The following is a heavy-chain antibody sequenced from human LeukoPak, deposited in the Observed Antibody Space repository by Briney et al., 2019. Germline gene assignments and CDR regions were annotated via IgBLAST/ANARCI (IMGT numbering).Heavy chain of an antibody. D-gene: IGHD3-22*01. CDR3: AKDESYDSSGFTDY. CDR2: IRYDGSNK. J-gene: IGHJ4*02. CDR1: GFSFSSYG. V-gene: IGHV3-30*02. Sequence: GGSLRLSCAASGFSFSSYGMYWVRQAPGKGLEWVAFIRYDGSNKYYADSVKGRFTISRDNSKNTLYLQMNSLRAEDTALYYCAKDESYDSSGFTDYWGQGTLVTVSS.